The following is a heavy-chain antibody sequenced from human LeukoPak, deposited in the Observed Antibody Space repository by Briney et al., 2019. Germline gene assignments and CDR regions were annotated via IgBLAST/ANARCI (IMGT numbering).Heavy chain of an antibody. CDR2: IYYSGST. CDR1: GGSISSYY. Sequence: PSETLSLTCTVSGGSISSYYWSWIRQPPGKGLEWIGYIYYSGSTNYNPSLKSRVTISVDTSKNQFSLKLSSVTAADTAVYYCARQGYSSGWLNWFDPWGQGTLVTVSS. V-gene: IGHV4-59*01. D-gene: IGHD6-19*01. J-gene: IGHJ5*02. CDR3: ARQGYSSGWLNWFDP.